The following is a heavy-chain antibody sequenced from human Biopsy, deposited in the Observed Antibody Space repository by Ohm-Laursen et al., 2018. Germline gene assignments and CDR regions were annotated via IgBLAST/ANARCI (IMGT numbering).Heavy chain of an antibody. CDR3: ARTPILIVSAGLVYRHRRHLQGMDV. J-gene: IGHJ6*02. CDR1: GFSLSARGMC. Sequence: PIQTLTLTFSFSGFSLSARGMCVSWIRQAPGKALEWLARVDWDDYKDYSASLQTKLSISKDTSNDQVVLTVNNVDPADTATYYCARTPILIVSAGLVYRHRRHLQGMDVWGQGIAVTVS. D-gene: IGHD6-13*01. V-gene: IGHV2-70*11. CDR2: VDWDDYK.